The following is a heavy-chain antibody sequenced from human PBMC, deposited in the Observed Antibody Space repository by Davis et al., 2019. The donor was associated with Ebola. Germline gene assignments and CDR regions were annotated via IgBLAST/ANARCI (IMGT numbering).Heavy chain of an antibody. CDR1: GFTFSSYA. Sequence: GESLNTSCASSGFTFSSYAMSWVRQAPGKGLEWVSAISGSGGSTYYADSVKGRFTISRDNSKNTLYLQMNSLRAEDTAVYYCAKDNFMSYSSSWDHYDYWGQGTLVTVSS. D-gene: IGHD6-13*01. CDR2: ISGSGGST. CDR3: AKDNFMSYSSSWDHYDY. V-gene: IGHV3-23*01. J-gene: IGHJ4*02.